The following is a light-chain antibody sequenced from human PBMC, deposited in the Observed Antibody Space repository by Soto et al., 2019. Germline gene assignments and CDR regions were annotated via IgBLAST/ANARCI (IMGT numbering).Light chain of an antibody. Sequence: QSALTQPASVSGSPGQSITISCTGTSRDVGSYNLVSWYQQHPGKAPKLMIYEGSKRPSGVSNRFSGSKSGNTASLTISGLQAEDEADYYCCSYAGSSTFEHVVFGGGTKLTVL. CDR3: CSYAGSSTFEHVV. J-gene: IGLJ2*01. V-gene: IGLV2-23*03. CDR2: EGS. CDR1: SRDVGSYNL.